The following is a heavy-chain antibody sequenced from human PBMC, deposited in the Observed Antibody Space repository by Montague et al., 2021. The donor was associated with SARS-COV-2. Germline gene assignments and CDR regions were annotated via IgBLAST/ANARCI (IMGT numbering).Heavy chain of an antibody. CDR3: ARHERFDYYYGMDV. V-gene: IGHV4-39*01. CDR2: IYYSGNT. J-gene: IGHJ6*02. CDR1: GGSITSNSYY. Sequence: SETLSLTCTASGGSITSNSYYWGFIRQPPGKGLEWIGSIYYSGNTYYNPSLKSRVTISVDTSKNQFSLKVRSVTAADTAVYYCARHERFDYYYGMDVWGRGTTVTVSS. D-gene: IGHD3-10*01.